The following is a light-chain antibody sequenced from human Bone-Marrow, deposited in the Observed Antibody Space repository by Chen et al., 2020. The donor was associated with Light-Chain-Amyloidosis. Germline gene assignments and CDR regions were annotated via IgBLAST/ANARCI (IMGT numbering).Light chain of an antibody. CDR1: DLPTKY. CDR2: RDT. Sequence: DELTQPRSVSVSPGQPARITCSGDDLPTKYAYWYQQKPGQAPVLVIHRDTERPSGISERFSGSSSGTTATLTISGVQAEDEADYHCQSADSSGTYEVIFGGGTKLTVL. J-gene: IGLJ2*01. V-gene: IGLV3-25*03. CDR3: QSADSSGTYEVI.